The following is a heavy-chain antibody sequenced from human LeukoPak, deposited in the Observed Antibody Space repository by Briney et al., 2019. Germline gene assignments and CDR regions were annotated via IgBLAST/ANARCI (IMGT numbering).Heavy chain of an antibody. CDR1: GFTFSSYG. J-gene: IGHJ6*03. V-gene: IGHV3-30*02. Sequence: PGGSLRLSCAASGFTFSSYGMHWVRQAPGKGLEWVAFIRYDGSNKYYADSVKGRFTISRDNSKNTLYLQMNSLRAEDTAVYYCAKRRRDLVPAAIRVYYYYMDVWGKGTTVTVSS. CDR2: IRYDGSNK. D-gene: IGHD2-2*02. CDR3: AKRRRDLVPAAIRVYYYYMDV.